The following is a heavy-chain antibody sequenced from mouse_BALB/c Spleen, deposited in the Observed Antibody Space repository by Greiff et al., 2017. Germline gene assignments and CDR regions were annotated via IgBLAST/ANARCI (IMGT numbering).Heavy chain of an antibody. V-gene: IGHV1-54*01. Sequence: VKVVESGAELVRPGTSVKVSCKASGYAFTNYLIEWVKQRPGQGLEWIGVINPGSGGTNYNEKFKGKATLTADKSSSTAYMQLSSLTSDDSAVYFCARSGGNYLFAYWGQGTLVTVSA. CDR1: GYAFTNYL. D-gene: IGHD2-1*01. CDR2: INPGSGGT. J-gene: IGHJ3*01. CDR3: ARSGGNYLFAY.